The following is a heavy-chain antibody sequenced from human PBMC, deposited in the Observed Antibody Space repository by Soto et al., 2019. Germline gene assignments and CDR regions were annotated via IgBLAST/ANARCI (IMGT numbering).Heavy chain of an antibody. CDR1: GGSISSGGYY. CDR2: IYYSGST. V-gene: IGHV4-31*03. J-gene: IGHJ4*02. Sequence: QVQLQESGPGLVKPSPTLSLTCTVSGGSISSGGYYWSWIRQHPGKGLEWIGYIYYSGSTYYNPSLKSRVTISVDTSKNQFSLKLSSVTAADTAVYYCARVSNIVVVPAAPKYYFDYWGQGTLVTVSS. D-gene: IGHD2-2*01. CDR3: ARVSNIVVVPAAPKYYFDY.